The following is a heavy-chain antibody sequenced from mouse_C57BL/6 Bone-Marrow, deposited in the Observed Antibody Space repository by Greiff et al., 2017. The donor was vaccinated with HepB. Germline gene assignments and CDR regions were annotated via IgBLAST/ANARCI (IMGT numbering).Heavy chain of an antibody. Sequence: QVQLQQSGAELVKPGASVKISCKASGYAFSSYWMNWVKQRPGKGLEWIGQIYPGDGDTNYNGKFKGKATLTADKSSSTAYMQLSSLTSEDSAVYYCARQLRPYYYAMDYWGQGTSVTVSS. D-gene: IGHD3-2*02. CDR1: GYAFSSYW. CDR3: ARQLRPYYYAMDY. J-gene: IGHJ4*01. V-gene: IGHV1-80*01. CDR2: IYPGDGDT.